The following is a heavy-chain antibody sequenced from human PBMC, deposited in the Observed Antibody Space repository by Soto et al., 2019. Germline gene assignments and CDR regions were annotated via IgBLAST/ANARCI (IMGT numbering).Heavy chain of an antibody. CDR2: IYYSGST. CDR3: ARDHYCSSTSCPKEWGYYGMDV. J-gene: IGHJ6*02. D-gene: IGHD2-2*01. CDR1: GGSISSGGYY. Sequence: QVQLQESGPGLVKPSQTLSLTCTVSGGSISSGGYYWSWIRQHPGKGLEWIGYIYYSGSTYYNPSLKSRVTISVDTSKNQFSLKLSSVTAADTAVYYCARDHYCSSTSCPKEWGYYGMDVWGQGTTVTVSS. V-gene: IGHV4-31*03.